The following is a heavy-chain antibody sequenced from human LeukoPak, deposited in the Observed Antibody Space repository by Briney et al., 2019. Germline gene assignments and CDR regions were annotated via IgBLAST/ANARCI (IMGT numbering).Heavy chain of an antibody. V-gene: IGHV4-4*07. Sequence: SETLSLTCTVSGGSISSYYWSWLRQPAGKGLEWIGRIYTSGSTNYNPSLKSRVTMSVDTSKNQFSLKLSSVTAADTAVYYCARDGNYGSYSAFDIWGQGTMVTVSS. CDR2: IYTSGST. D-gene: IGHD1-26*01. CDR3: ARDGNYGSYSAFDI. CDR1: GGSISSYY. J-gene: IGHJ3*02.